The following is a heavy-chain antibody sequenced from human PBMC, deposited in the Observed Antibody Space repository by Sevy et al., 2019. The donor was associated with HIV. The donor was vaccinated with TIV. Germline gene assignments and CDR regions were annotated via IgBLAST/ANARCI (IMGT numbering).Heavy chain of an antibody. CDR1: GGTFSSYA. J-gene: IGHJ4*02. CDR3: ARGVGRDGYTDFDY. V-gene: IGHV1-69*13. CDR2: IIPIFGTA. D-gene: IGHD5-12*01. Sequence: ASVKVSCKASGGTFSSYAISWVRRAPGQGLEWMGGIIPIFGTANYAQKFQGRVTITADESTSTAYMELSSLRSEDTAVYYCARGVGRDGYTDFDYWGQGTLVTVSS.